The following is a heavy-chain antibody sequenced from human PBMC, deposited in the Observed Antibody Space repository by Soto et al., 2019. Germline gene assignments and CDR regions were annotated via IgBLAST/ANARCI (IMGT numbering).Heavy chain of an antibody. J-gene: IGHJ4*02. D-gene: IGHD4-17*01. CDR2: IYYGERT. CDR1: GGSVDSGNHY. Sequence: QVLVQESGPGLVKPSQTLTLSCTFSGGSVDSGNHYWNWIRQPPGKGLEWIGYIYYGERTYYNPSLKSRATISVDTSQSRFSLRLTSVTAADTAVYYCARDMGSAMTTRIFDHWGQGTLVTVSS. V-gene: IGHV4-30-4*01. CDR3: ARDMGSAMTTRIFDH.